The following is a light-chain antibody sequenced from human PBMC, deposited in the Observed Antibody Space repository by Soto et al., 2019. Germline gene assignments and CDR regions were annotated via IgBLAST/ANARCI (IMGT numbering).Light chain of an antibody. J-gene: IGKJ3*01. Sequence: EIVMTQSAASLSVSPGERATLSCRASQSVSSNLAWYQQKPGQAPRLLIYGASPRATGIPARFSGSGSGTEFTLTISSLQSEDFAVYYCQQYNNWPTFGPGTKVDIK. CDR2: GAS. CDR1: QSVSSN. CDR3: QQYNNWPT. V-gene: IGKV3-15*01.